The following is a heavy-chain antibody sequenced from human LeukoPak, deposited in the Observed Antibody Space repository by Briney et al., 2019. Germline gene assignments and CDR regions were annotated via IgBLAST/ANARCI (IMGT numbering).Heavy chain of an antibody. J-gene: IGHJ6*03. V-gene: IGHV4-34*01. Sequence: PSETLSLTCAVYGGSFSGYYWSRIRQPPGKGLEWIGEINDIGNTNYDPSLRSRVTISVDTSKNQFSLSLTSATAADTAVYFCARLGSVGYYNYQYMDIWGNETTVTVSS. D-gene: IGHD3-10*01. CDR2: INDIGNT. CDR1: GGSFSGYY. CDR3: ARLGSVGYYNYQYMDI.